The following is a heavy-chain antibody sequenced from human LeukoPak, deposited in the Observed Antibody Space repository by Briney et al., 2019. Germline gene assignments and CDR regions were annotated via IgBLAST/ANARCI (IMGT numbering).Heavy chain of an antibody. V-gene: IGHV1-2*02. CDR3: ARGGYYDSSGYPKND. D-gene: IGHD3-22*01. Sequence: ASVKVSCKASGYTFTGYYMHWVRQVPGQGLEWMGWINPNSGGTNYAQKFQGRVTMTRDTSISTAYMELSRLRSDDTAVYYCARGGYYDSSGYPKNDWGQGTLVTVSS. CDR1: GYTFTGYY. J-gene: IGHJ4*02. CDR2: INPNSGGT.